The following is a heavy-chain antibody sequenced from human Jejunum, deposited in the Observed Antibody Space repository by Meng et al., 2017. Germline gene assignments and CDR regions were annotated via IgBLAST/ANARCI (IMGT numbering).Heavy chain of an antibody. V-gene: IGHV3-74*03. CDR3: ARGGLEPVDY. J-gene: IGHJ4*02. D-gene: IGHD1-1*01. CDR2: IDTEGSIT. CDR1: GFTFGRYW. Sequence: GESLKISCAASGFTFGRYWMHWVRQAPGKGLVWVSRIDTEGSITTYADSVKGRFTISRDNVKNTLYLQMNSLSVEDTAVYYCARGGLEPVDYWGQGTRVTGAS.